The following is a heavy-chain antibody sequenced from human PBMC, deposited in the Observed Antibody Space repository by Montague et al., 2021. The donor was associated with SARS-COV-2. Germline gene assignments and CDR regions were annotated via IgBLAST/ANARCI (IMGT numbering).Heavy chain of an antibody. Sequence: SETLSLTCTVSGGSVSSSIYYWGWIRQPPGKGLEWIGSIYYSGSTYYNPSLKSRVTISVDTSKNQFSLKLSSVTAADTAVYYCARHGKTRIAMIVVVIGYFDYWGQGTLVTASS. V-gene: IGHV4-39*01. D-gene: IGHD3-22*01. CDR3: ARHGKTRIAMIVVVIGYFDY. CDR1: GGSVSSSIYY. J-gene: IGHJ4*02. CDR2: IYYSGST.